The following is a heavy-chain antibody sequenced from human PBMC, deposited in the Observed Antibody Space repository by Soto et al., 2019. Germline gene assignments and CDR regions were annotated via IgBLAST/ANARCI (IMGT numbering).Heavy chain of an antibody. V-gene: IGHV3-21*01. CDR3: ARGTAPRINVLRGPPPMRGFDI. J-gene: IGHJ3*02. Sequence: PGGSLRLSCAASGFTFSIYSMNWVRQAPGKGLEWVSSISSTSTYTSYADSVKGRFTISRDNAKNSLFLQVNSLRAEDTAVYYCARGTAPRINVLRGPPPMRGFDIWGQGTMVTVSS. D-gene: IGHD3-10*01. CDR1: GFTFSIYS. CDR2: ISSTSTYT.